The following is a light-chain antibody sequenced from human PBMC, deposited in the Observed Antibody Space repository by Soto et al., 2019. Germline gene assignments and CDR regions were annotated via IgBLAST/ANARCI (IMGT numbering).Light chain of an antibody. CDR1: QSISDT. Sequence: EIVMTQSPATLSVSPGGRATLSCRASQSISDTLAWYQQKPGQAPRLLIHGASTRAPGFPDRFSGSGSGTDFTPTISRLEPEDFAVYYCQQRNNWPAISFGQGTRLEIK. J-gene: IGKJ5*01. CDR3: QQRNNWPAIS. V-gene: IGKV3-15*01. CDR2: GAS.